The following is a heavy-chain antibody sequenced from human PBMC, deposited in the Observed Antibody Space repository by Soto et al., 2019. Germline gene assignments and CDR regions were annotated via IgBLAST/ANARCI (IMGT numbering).Heavy chain of an antibody. J-gene: IGHJ6*01. CDR3: GVGKGFDG. V-gene: IGHV1-69*17. Sequence: QVQLVQSGAEVKKPGSSVKVSCKASGGPFSNHVINWVRQAPGQGLEWMGGITPIFGIPNYAERFQGRVTITADKSTTTGYMGLRRLGSEETAAYYCGVGKGFDGWGQGNTVTVSS. D-gene: IGHD7-27*01. CDR2: ITPIFGIP. CDR1: GGPFSNHV.